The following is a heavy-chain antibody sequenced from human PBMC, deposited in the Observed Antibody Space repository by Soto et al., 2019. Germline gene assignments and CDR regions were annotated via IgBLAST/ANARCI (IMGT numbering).Heavy chain of an antibody. CDR2: IYYSGST. J-gene: IGHJ4*02. CDR3: ARAKMLGVGATYYFDY. Sequence: QVQLQESGPGLVKPSQTLSLTCTVSGGSISSGDYYWGWIRQPPGKGLEWIGYIYYSGSTYYNPSLKSRVTISVDTSKKQFSLKLSSVTAADTAVYYCARAKMLGVGATYYFDYWGQGTLVTVSS. CDR1: GGSISSGDYY. D-gene: IGHD1-26*01. V-gene: IGHV4-30-4*01.